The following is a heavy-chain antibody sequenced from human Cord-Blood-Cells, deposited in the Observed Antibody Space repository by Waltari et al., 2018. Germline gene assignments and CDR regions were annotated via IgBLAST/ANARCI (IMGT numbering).Heavy chain of an antibody. CDR3: ARVSGSYGAFDI. CDR1: GDPLPSYE. J-gene: IGHJ3*02. D-gene: IGHD1-26*01. V-gene: IGHV1-8*03. Sequence: QAQLVQSGAVGKKPGASVTVSCKASGDPLPSYELDRVRQATGQGLEWMGWMNPNSGNTGYAQKFQGRVTITRNTSISTAYMELSSLRSEDTAVYYCARVSGSYGAFDIWGQGTMVTVSS. CDR2: MNPNSGNT.